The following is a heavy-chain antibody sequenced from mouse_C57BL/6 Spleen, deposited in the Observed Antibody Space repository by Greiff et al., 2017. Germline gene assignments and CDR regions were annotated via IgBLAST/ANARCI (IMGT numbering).Heavy chain of an antibody. D-gene: IGHD1-1*01. Sequence: QVQLQQPGAELVRPGTSVKLSCKASGYTFTSYWMHWVKQRPGQGLEWIGVIDPSDSYTNYNQKFKGKATLTVDTSSSTAYMQLSSLTSVDSAVYYCASTTGPYFDYWGQGTTLTVSS. CDR3: ASTTGPYFDY. J-gene: IGHJ2*01. V-gene: IGHV1-59*01. CDR2: IDPSDSYT. CDR1: GYTFTSYW.